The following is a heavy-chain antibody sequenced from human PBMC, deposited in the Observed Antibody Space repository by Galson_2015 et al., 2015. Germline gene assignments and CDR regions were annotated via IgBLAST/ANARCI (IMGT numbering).Heavy chain of an antibody. CDR1: AFTFSSYP. CDR2: ISYDGSEK. J-gene: IGHJ3*02. V-gene: IGHV3-30*01. CDR3: ARESFLEYRGSDDAFDM. D-gene: IGHD5-12*01. Sequence: SLRLSCAASAFTFSSYPMHWVRQAPGKGLEWVAVISYDGSEKYYADSVKGRFTISRDNSKNTLYLQMNSLRPEDTAVYFCARESFLEYRGSDDAFDMWGRGTMVTVSS.